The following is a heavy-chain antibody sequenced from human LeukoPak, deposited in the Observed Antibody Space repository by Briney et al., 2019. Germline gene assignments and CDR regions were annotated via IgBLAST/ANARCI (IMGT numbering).Heavy chain of an antibody. V-gene: IGHV3-48*01. CDR1: GFTFSSYG. D-gene: IGHD3-10*01. CDR2: ISGSSGII. Sequence: GGSLRLSCAASGFTFSSYGMHWVRQAPGKGLEWVSYISGSSGIIDYADSVRGRFTISRDNAKNSLYLQMNSLRAEDTAVYYCASHSRGVMAYYFDYWGQGTLVTVSS. CDR3: ASHSRGVMAYYFDY. J-gene: IGHJ4*02.